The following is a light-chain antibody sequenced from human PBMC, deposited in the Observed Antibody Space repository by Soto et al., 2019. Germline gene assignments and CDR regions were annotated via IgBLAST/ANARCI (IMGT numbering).Light chain of an antibody. V-gene: IGKV1-27*01. CDR1: QGVSDY. CDR3: QKYNSDPYT. J-gene: IGKJ2*01. CDR2: AAS. Sequence: DIQMTQSPSSLSASVEDRVTIPCRASQGVSDYLAWYQQKPGKVPKLLIYAASTLQSGVPSRFSGSGSATDFTLTISSLQPEDVATYYCQKYNSDPYTFGQGTKVDIK.